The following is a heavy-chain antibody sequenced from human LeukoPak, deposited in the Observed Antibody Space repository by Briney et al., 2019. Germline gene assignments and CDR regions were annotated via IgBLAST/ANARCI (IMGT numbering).Heavy chain of an antibody. V-gene: IGHV3-64*01. Sequence: GGSLRLSCAASGFTFSSYAMHWVRQAPGKGLEYVSAISSNGGSTYYAYSVKGRFTISRDNSKNTLYLQMGSLRAEDMAVYYCARECYYYGMDVWGQGTTVTVSS. CDR1: GFTFSSYA. J-gene: IGHJ6*02. CDR3: ARECYYYGMDV. CDR2: ISSNGGST.